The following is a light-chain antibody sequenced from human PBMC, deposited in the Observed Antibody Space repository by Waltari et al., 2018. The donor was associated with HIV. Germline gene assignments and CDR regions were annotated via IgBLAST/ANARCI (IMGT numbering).Light chain of an antibody. V-gene: IGLV2-11*01. J-gene: IGLJ1*01. Sequence: QSALTQPRSVSGSPGQSVTISCTGTSSDVGAYTYVAWYQQHPGKAPKFLIFDGIKRPSVCPDRFSGSKSGNTASLTSSGLQAEDEAEYYCCSYGGSDTLYVFGTGTKVTVL. CDR3: CSYGGSDTLYV. CDR1: SSDVGAYTY. CDR2: DGI.